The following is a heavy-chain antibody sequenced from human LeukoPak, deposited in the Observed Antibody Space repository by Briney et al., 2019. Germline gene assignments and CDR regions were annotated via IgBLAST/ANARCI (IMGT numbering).Heavy chain of an antibody. CDR1: GYTFTGYY. D-gene: IGHD2-21*02. CDR3: ARGPFIVVVTDRFAY. V-gene: IGHV1-2*06. J-gene: IGHJ4*02. CDR2: INPNSGGT. Sequence: ASVKVSCKASGYTFTGYYMHWVRQAPGQGLEWMGRINPNSGGTNYAQKFQGRVTINRDKAMSTAYMELSRLRYDDTAVYSCARGPFIVVVTDRFAYCGQGTLVTVSS.